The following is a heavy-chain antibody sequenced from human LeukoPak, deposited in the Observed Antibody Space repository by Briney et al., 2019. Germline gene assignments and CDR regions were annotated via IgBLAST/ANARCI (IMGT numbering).Heavy chain of an antibody. CDR1: GFTFSSYA. Sequence: GGSLRLSCAASGFTFSSYAMHWVRQAPGKGLEWVAVISYDGSNKYYADSVKGRFTISRDNSKNTLYLQMNSLRAEDTAVYCCARGVRDYGDYPFDYWGQGTLVTVSS. CDR2: ISYDGSNK. D-gene: IGHD4-17*01. CDR3: ARGVRDYGDYPFDY. J-gene: IGHJ4*02. V-gene: IGHV3-30-3*01.